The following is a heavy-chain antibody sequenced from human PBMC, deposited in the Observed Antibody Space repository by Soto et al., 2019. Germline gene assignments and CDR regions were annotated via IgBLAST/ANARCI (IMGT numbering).Heavy chain of an antibody. CDR2: IYYSGST. Sequence: QVQLQESGPGLMKPSQTLFLTCTVSGGSISSGDYYWSWIRQPPGKGLEWIGYIYYSGSTYYNPSLKSRVTISVDTSKNQFSLKLSSVTAADTAVYYCARDSGYYDSSGYSTLFGYWGQGTLVTVSS. D-gene: IGHD3-22*01. V-gene: IGHV4-30-4*01. CDR1: GGSISSGDYY. J-gene: IGHJ4*02. CDR3: ARDSGYYDSSGYSTLFGY.